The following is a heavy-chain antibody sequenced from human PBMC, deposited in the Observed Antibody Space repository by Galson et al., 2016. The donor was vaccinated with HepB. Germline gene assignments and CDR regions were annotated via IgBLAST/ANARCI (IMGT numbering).Heavy chain of an antibody. CDR3: ARRMATITSFDY. D-gene: IGHD5-24*01. V-gene: IGHV3-23*01. CDR2: ISGSGDKT. Sequence: SLRLSCAASAFTFTNYGTTWVRQAPGKGLEWVSAISGSGDKTYYADSMRGRFTISRDNAKNTLYLQMNSLRAEDTAVYYCARRMATITSFDYWGQGTLVTVSS. CDR1: AFTFTNYG. J-gene: IGHJ4*02.